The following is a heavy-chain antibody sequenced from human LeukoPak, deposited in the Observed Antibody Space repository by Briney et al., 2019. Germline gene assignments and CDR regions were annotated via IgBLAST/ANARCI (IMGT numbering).Heavy chain of an antibody. CDR1: GYIFTTYN. D-gene: IGHD6-13*01. Sequence: TSVKVSCKASGYIFTTYNMYWVRQAPGQGLEWMGIINPSGDTTSCAQKFHGRVTMTRDTSTSTVYMELSSLRSEDTAVYYCAREAAGTGGLDVWGKGTTVTVSS. J-gene: IGHJ6*04. CDR2: INPSGDTT. CDR3: AREAAGTGGLDV. V-gene: IGHV1-46*01.